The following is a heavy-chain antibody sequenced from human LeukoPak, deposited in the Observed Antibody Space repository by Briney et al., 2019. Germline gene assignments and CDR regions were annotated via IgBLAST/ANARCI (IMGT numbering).Heavy chain of an antibody. CDR1: VFTFSNAS. D-gene: IGHD4-17*01. CDR3: TAMTRVTTIMLPHFDY. Sequence: GGSLRLSCAASVFTFSNASMSWVRQAPGKGLEWVGRIKRETDGGTTDKAAAEKGRCTISRDDSRNTMSLQLNSLKPGDTAVYYCTAMTRVTTIMLPHFDYWGQGTLVTVSS. CDR2: IKRETDGGTT. V-gene: IGHV3-15*01. J-gene: IGHJ4*02.